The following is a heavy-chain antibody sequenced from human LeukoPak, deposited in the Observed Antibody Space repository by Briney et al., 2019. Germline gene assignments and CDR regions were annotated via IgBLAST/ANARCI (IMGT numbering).Heavy chain of an antibody. D-gene: IGHD2-2*01. Sequence: ASVKVSCKASGYTFTSYDINWVRQATGQGLEWMGWMNPNSGDTGYVQKFQGRVTMTTDTSTSTAYMELRSLRSDDTAVYYCARPVVPAAKYYYYYYMDVWGKGTTVTVSS. V-gene: IGHV1-8*01. CDR2: MNPNSGDT. J-gene: IGHJ6*03. CDR1: GYTFTSYD. CDR3: ARPVVPAAKYYYYYYMDV.